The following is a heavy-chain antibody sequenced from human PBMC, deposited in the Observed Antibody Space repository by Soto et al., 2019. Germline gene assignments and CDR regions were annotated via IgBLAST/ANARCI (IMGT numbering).Heavy chain of an antibody. D-gene: IGHD3-10*01. CDR2: MSYDGSNT. V-gene: IGHV3-30*18. CDR1: GFTFSTYP. J-gene: IGHJ4*02. Sequence: RLSGGASGFTFSTYPMDWFRQAPGKGLEWVAVMSYDGSNTYYADSVKGSFTISRDNSKNTLYLQMNSLRPADTGVYYCAKRKRRVPVSYCDLWGQGTLVTFSS. CDR3: AKRKRRVPVSYCDL.